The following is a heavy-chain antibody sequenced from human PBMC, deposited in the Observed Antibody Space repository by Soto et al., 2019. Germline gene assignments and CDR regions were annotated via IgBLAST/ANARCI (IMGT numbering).Heavy chain of an antibody. J-gene: IGHJ5*02. CDR2: MSYSGST. V-gene: IGHV4-39*01. CDR3: SRRAPEGFDP. Sequence: ETLSLTCTVSGGSISKSSYYWIWIRQPPGKGLEWVGSMSYSGSTYYNPSLKSRVAISVDTSKNQLSLQVSSVTAADTAVYYCSRRAPEGFDPWGQGTLVTVSS. CDR1: GGSISKSSYY.